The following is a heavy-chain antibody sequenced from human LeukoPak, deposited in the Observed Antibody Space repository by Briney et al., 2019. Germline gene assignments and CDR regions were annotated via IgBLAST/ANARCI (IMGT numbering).Heavy chain of an antibody. J-gene: IGHJ3*02. V-gene: IGHV4-59*01. Sequence: PSETLSLTCSVSGGSITSSYWSWVWQSPGNGLEWIGYIYYTGDTTYNPSLKGRVTISVDTSKNQFSLKLISLTAADTAVYYCARTTVINKGSSFDIWGQGTLVTVSS. CDR1: GGSITSSY. CDR3: ARTTVINKGSSFDI. D-gene: IGHD4-17*01. CDR2: IYYTGDT.